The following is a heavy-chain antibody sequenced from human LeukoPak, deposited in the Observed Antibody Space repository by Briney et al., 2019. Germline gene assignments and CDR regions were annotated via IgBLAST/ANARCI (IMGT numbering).Heavy chain of an antibody. V-gene: IGHV4-61*01. CDR2: IYYSGST. CDR3: ARRPAAGTGWFDP. CDR1: AASFSNSPYY. Sequence: SETLSLTCTVSAASFSNSPYYWGWIRQPPGKGLEWIGYIYYSGSTNYNPSLKSRVTISVDTSKNQFSLKLSSVTAADTAVYYCARRPAAGTGWFDPWGQGTLVTVSS. J-gene: IGHJ5*02. D-gene: IGHD6-13*01.